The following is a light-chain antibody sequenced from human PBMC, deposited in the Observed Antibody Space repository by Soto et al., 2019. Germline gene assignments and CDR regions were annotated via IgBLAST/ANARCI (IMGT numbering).Light chain of an antibody. CDR3: CSYADFTTFDVV. J-gene: IGLJ2*01. Sequence: QSVLTQPASVSGSPGQSITISCSGLTYKLVSWYQQHPGRAPKLMIYDGIKRPSGVSNRFSGSRSDNTASLTISGLQAEDEADYYCCSYADFTTFDVVFGGGTQLTVL. CDR2: DGI. CDR1: TYKL. V-gene: IGLV2-23*03.